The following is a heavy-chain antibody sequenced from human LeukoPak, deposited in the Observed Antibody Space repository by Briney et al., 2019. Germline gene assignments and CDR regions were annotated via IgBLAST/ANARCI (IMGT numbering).Heavy chain of an antibody. D-gene: IGHD5-24*01. CDR3: ARGQGRDGYNGILEY. J-gene: IGHJ4*02. CDR1: GGSFSGYY. V-gene: IGHV4-34*01. Sequence: SETLSLTCAVYGGSFSGYYWTWIRQPPGKGLEWIWEINPSGSTNYNPSLKSRVTISVDTSKNQFSLKLSSVTAADTAVFYCARGQGRDGYNGILEYWGQGALVTVSS. CDR2: INPSGST.